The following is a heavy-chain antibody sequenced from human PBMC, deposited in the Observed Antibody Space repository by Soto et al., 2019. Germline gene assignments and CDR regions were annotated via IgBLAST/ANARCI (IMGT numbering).Heavy chain of an antibody. CDR2: ISSSGSTI. J-gene: IGHJ5*02. Sequence: QVQLVESGGGLVKPGGSLRLSCAASGFTFSDYYMSWIRQAPGKGLEWVSYISSSGSTIYYADSVKSRFTISRDNAKNSLYRQMNSLRAEDTAVYYCARVDSNYPVNWFDPWGQGTLVTVSS. V-gene: IGHV3-11*01. D-gene: IGHD4-4*01. CDR1: GFTFSDYY. CDR3: ARVDSNYPVNWFDP.